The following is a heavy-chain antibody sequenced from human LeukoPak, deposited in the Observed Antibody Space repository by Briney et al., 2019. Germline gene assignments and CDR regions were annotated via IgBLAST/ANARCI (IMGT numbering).Heavy chain of an antibody. J-gene: IGHJ6*03. V-gene: IGHV3-23*01. CDR1: GFTFSSYA. Sequence: GGSLRLSCAASGFTFSSYAMSWVRQAPGTGLEWVALISGSGGTTYYADSVEGRFTISRDNSKNTLYLQVNSLRADDTAVYYCAKNAAAGYYSYCMDVWGKGTTVTVSS. D-gene: IGHD6-13*01. CDR2: ISGSGGTT. CDR3: AKNAAAGYYSYCMDV.